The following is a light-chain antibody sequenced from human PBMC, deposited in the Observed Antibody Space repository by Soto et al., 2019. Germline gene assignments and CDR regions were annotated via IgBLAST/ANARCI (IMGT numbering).Light chain of an antibody. J-gene: IGKJ1*01. CDR3: QQYNNWPRT. Sequence: EIVMTQSPATLSVSPGERATLSCRASQSVSSNLACSQQKPAQAPRLLSYGASTRATGIPARFSGSGSGTEFTLTISSLQSEDFAVYYCQQYNNWPRTFGQGTKVDIK. CDR1: QSVSSN. CDR2: GAS. V-gene: IGKV3-15*01.